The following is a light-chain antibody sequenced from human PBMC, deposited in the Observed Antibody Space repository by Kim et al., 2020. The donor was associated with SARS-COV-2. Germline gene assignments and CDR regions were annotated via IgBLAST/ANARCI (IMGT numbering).Light chain of an antibody. CDR1: QSVNIW. CDR2: GAS. Sequence: DIQMTQSPSTLSASVGDRVTITCRASQSVNIWLAWYQQKPGKAPNLVIYGASTLRSGVPSRFSGSGSGTEFTLTISSLQPDDFATYYCQKYNSYPWTFGQGTKVDIK. V-gene: IGKV1-5*01. CDR3: QKYNSYPWT. J-gene: IGKJ1*01.